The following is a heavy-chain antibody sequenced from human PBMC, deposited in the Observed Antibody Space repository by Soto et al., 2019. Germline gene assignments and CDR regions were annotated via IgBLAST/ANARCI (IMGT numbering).Heavy chain of an antibody. J-gene: IGHJ4*02. V-gene: IGHV3-30-3*01. CDR2: ISYDGGSK. CDR3: ARDTGSWNFDY. CDR1: GLTLSNYA. Sequence: LRLSCAASGLTLSNYAMNWVRQAPGKGLEWVAVISYDGGSKYYADSVKGRFTISRDSSKNTLSLQMNSLRVDDTALYYCARDTGSWNFDYWDQGTQVTVYS. D-gene: IGHD1-26*01.